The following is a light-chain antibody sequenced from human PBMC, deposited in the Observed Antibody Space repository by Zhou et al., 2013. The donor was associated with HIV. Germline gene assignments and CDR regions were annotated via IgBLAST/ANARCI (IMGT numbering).Light chain of an antibody. Sequence: DIQMTQSPSSVSVSVGDTVTITCRASEDISSSLAWYQHAPGRGPKLLIYGASRLQGGVPSRFSGSGSGTDFTLTISSLQPEDFASYYCQQAKSFPYTFGQGTKLEIK. CDR1: EDISSS. J-gene: IGKJ2*01. V-gene: IGKV1-12*01. CDR2: GAS. CDR3: QQAKSFPYT.